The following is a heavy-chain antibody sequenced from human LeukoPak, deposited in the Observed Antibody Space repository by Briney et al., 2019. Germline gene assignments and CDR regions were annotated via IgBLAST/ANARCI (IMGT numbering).Heavy chain of an antibody. D-gene: IGHD3-22*01. CDR1: GYSISSGYY. Sequence: SETLSLTCAVSGYSISSGYYWGWIRQPPGKGLEWIGTIYHSGSTYYNPSLKSRVTISVDTSKNQFSLKLSSVTAADTAVYYCASADCSGYFYVAYWGQGTLVTVSS. V-gene: IGHV4-38-2*01. CDR3: ASADCSGYFYVAY. J-gene: IGHJ4*02. CDR2: IYHSGST.